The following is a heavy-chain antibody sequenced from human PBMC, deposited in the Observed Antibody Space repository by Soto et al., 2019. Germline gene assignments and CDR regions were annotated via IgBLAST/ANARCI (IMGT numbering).Heavy chain of an antibody. CDR3: AKGGRGGRGYYDILTGYYI. CDR2: ISGSGGST. V-gene: IGHV3-23*01. D-gene: IGHD3-9*01. Sequence: GGSLRLSCAASGFTFSSYAMSWVRQAPGKGLEWVSAISGSGGSTYYADSVKGRFTISRDNSKNTLYLQMNSLRAEDTAVYYCAKGGRGGRGYYDILTGYYIWGQGTLVTVSS. J-gene: IGHJ4*02. CDR1: GFTFSSYA.